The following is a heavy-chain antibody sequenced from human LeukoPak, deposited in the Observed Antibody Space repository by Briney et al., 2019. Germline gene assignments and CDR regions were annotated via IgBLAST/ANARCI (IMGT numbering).Heavy chain of an antibody. CDR3: ARGGASCYGCHNWFDP. D-gene: IGHD2-2*01. Sequence: SETLSLTCSVYGDSIRTDYWRCIRQSPGKGLEWIGKIDKRGNTQYNPSFESRVTVSSDTSKNEFSLKLNSVTSADTAIYYCARGGASCYGCHNWFDPWGQGTRVTVSS. V-gene: IGHV4-4*08. CDR1: GDSIRTDY. J-gene: IGHJ5*02. CDR2: IDKRGNT.